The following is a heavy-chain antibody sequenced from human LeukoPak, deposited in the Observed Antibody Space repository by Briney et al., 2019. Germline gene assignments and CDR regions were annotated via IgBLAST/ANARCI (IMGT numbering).Heavy chain of an antibody. J-gene: IGHJ5*02. CDR2: IIPIFGTA. D-gene: IGHD2-2*01. V-gene: IGHV1-69*13. CDR3: ARDARHRYCSSTSCYRGWFDP. CDR1: EGTFSSYA. Sequence: ASVKVSCKASEGTFSSYAISWVRQAPGQGLEWMGGIIPIFGTANYAQKFQGRVTITADESTSTAYMELSSLRSEDTAVYYCARDARHRYCSSTSCYRGWFDPWGQGTLVTVSS.